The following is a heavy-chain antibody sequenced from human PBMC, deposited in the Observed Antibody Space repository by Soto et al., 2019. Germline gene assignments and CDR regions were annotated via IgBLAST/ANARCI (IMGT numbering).Heavy chain of an antibody. CDR2: ISYDGSNK. J-gene: IGHJ6*02. CDR3: AKDSQWLGCMDV. D-gene: IGHD6-19*01. V-gene: IGHV3-30*18. Sequence: GGSLRLSCAASGFTFSSDGMHWVRQAPGRGLEWVAVISYDGSNKYYADSVKGRFTISRDNSKNTLYLQMNSLRAEDTAVYYCAKDSQWLGCMDVWGQGTTVTVSS. CDR1: GFTFSSDG.